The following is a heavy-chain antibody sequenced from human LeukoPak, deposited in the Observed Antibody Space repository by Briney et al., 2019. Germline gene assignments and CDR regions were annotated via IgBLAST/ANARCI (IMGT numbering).Heavy chain of an antibody. Sequence: PGGSLRLSCAASGFTFSDYYMSWIRQAPGEGLEWVSYISSSGSTIYYADSVKGRFTISRDNARNSLYLRINSLRAEDTAVYYCARPDSSYSSGRLEYFQHWGQGTLVTVSS. D-gene: IGHD3-22*01. CDR1: GFTFSDYY. J-gene: IGHJ1*01. CDR2: ISSSGSTI. CDR3: ARPDSSYSSGRLEYFQH. V-gene: IGHV3-11*04.